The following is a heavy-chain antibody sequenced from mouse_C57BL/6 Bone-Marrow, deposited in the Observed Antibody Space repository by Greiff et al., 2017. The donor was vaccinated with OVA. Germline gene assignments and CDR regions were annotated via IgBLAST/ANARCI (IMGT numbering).Heavy chain of an antibody. CDR1: GFTFSSYG. V-gene: IGHV5-6*02. CDR3: ARQTVNYAMDY. CDR2: ISSGGSYT. D-gene: IGHD1-1*01. Sequence: DVKLVESGGDLVKPGGSLKLSCAASGFTFSSYGMSWVRQTPDKRLEWVATISSGGSYTYYPDSVKGRFTISRDNAKNTLYLQMSSLKSEDTAMYYCARQTVNYAMDYWGQGTSVTVSS. J-gene: IGHJ4*01.